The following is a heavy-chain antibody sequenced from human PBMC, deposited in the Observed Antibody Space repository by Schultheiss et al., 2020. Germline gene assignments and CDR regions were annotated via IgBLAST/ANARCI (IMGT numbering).Heavy chain of an antibody. V-gene: IGHV4-59*08. CDR2: IFHSGST. Sequence: SETLSLTCTVSGGSISSYYWSWMRQPPGKGLEWIGSIFHSGSTNYNPSLKSRVTISVDTSKNQFSLKLSSVTAADTAVYYCARQGVGATGGYYYYGMDVWGQGTTVTVSS. CDR1: GGSISSYY. D-gene: IGHD1-26*01. J-gene: IGHJ6*02. CDR3: ARQGVGATGGYYYYGMDV.